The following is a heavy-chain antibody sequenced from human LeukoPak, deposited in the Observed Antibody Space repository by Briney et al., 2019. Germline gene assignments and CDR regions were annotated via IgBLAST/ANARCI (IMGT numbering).Heavy chain of an antibody. V-gene: IGHV1-46*04. D-gene: IGHD2/OR15-2a*01. J-gene: IGHJ4*02. Sequence: ASVKVSCKASGYTFTGYYMHWVRQAPGQGLEWMGMIYPSGGSTIYAQKLQGRVTMTRDMSTSTVYMELSSLRSEDTAVYYCARGSIWQKYYFDYWGQGTLVTVSS. CDR3: ARGSIWQKYYFDY. CDR1: GYTFTGYY. CDR2: IYPSGGST.